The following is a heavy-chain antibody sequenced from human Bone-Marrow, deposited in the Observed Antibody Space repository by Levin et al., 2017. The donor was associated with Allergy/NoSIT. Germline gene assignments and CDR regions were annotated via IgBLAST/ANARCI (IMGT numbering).Heavy chain of an antibody. V-gene: IGHV1-69*06. Sequence: KISCKASGGTLNIYALSWVRQAPGQGLEWMGGIIPLYGTTNYAQKFQDRVTMTADKSTSTAYMELSSLGPEDTAVYFCARGIVTGTELIFYYYMDVWGKGTTVSVSS. CDR3: ARGIVTGTELIFYYYMDV. J-gene: IGHJ6*03. CDR2: IIPLYGTT. D-gene: IGHD1-20*01. CDR1: GGTLNIYA.